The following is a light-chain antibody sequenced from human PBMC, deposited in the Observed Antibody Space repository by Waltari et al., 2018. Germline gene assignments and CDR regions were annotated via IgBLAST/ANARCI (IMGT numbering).Light chain of an antibody. CDR3: MIWHSSAVV. Sequence: QAVLTQPSSLSASPGASASLTCTLRSDINVGTYQIYWYKQKPGSPPQYLLRYKSDSDKQQGSGVPSRFSGFKDASANAGILLISGLQSEDEADYYCMIWHSSAVVFGGGTKLTVL. CDR2: YKSDSDK. CDR1: SDINVGTYQ. V-gene: IGLV5-45*03. J-gene: IGLJ2*01.